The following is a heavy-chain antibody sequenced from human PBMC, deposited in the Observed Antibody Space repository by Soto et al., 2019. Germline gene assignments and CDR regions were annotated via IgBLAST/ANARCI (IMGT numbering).Heavy chain of an antibody. CDR2: ISYGGSNK. J-gene: IGHJ5*02. Sequence: QVQLVESGGGVVQPGRSLRLSCAASGFTFSSYGMHWVRQAPGKGLERVAVISYGGSNKYYADSVKGRFTISRDNSKNTLYVQMNNLRAEDMAVYYCAKDNCISTSCYRMYNWFDPWGQGTLVTVSS. CDR3: AKDNCISTSCYRMYNWFDP. V-gene: IGHV3-30*18. D-gene: IGHD2-2*01. CDR1: GFTFSSYG.